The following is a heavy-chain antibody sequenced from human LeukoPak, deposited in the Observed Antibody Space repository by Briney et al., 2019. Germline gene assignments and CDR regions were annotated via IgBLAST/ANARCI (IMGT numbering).Heavy chain of an antibody. CDR3: TRILEYSSSWYYGMDV. CDR2: IRSKAYGGTT. J-gene: IGHJ6*02. Sequence: GGSLRLTCTASGFTFGDYAMSWFRQAPGKGLEWVGFIRSKAYGGTTEYAASVKGRFTISRDDSKSIAYLQMNSLKTEDTAVYYCTRILEYSSSWYYGMDVWGQGTTVTVSS. D-gene: IGHD6-13*01. CDR1: GFTFGDYA. V-gene: IGHV3-49*03.